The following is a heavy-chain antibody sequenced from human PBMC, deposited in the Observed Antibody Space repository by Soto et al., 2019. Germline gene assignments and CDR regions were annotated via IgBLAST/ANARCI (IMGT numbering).Heavy chain of an antibody. CDR2: INHSGST. D-gene: IGHD6-13*01. Sequence: SETLSLTCAVYGGSLSGYYWSWIRQPPGKGLDWIGEINHSGSTNYNPSLKSRVTISVDTSKNQFSLKLSSVTAADTAVYYCARGLRRVWQQLVPGANWFDPWGQGTLVTVSS. J-gene: IGHJ5*02. CDR3: ARGLRRVWQQLVPGANWFDP. CDR1: GGSLSGYY. V-gene: IGHV4-34*01.